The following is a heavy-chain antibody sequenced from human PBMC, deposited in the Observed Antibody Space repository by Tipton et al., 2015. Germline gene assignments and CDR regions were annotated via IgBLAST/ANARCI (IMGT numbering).Heavy chain of an antibody. CDR3: ACQDYDSLTRDYQTVDY. D-gene: IGHD3-9*01. J-gene: IGHJ4*02. CDR1: SDSISKYY. V-gene: IGHV4-59*01. CDR2: IQYSGST. Sequence: LRLSCSVSSDSISKYYWSWIRQPPGKELEWIGYIQYSGSTNYNPSLKSRVSISLDTSKNHFSLSLTSVTAADTAIYYCACQDYDSLTRDYQTVDYWGQGTLVTVSS.